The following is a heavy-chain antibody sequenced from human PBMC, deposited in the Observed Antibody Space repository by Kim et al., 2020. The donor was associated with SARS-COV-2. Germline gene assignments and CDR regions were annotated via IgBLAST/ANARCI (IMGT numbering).Heavy chain of an antibody. CDR2: ISSSSSTI. D-gene: IGHD4-17*01. CDR3: ARDRLRWTHDAFDI. J-gene: IGHJ3*02. CDR1: GFTFSSYS. V-gene: IGHV3-48*04. Sequence: GGSLRLSCAASGFTFSSYSMNWVRQAPGKGLEWVSYISSSSSTIYYADSVKGRFTISRDNAKNSLYLQMNSLRAEDTAVYYCARDRLRWTHDAFDIWGQGTMVTVSS.